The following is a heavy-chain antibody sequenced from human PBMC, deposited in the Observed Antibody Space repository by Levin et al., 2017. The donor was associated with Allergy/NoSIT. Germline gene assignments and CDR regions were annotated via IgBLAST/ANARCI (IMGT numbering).Heavy chain of an antibody. CDR2: IYFTENT. Sequence: SQTLSLTCNVSDVSINNTYYWAWTRQPPGKGLEWIGNIYFTENTYYNPSLQSRVAMSLDTSKNHFSLRLTSLTAADTAVYYCARGYSNSWSPPGYFDYWGQGILVTVSS. D-gene: IGHD4-11*01. CDR3: ARGYSNSWSPPGYFDY. CDR1: DVSINNTYY. J-gene: IGHJ4*02. V-gene: IGHV4-39*07.